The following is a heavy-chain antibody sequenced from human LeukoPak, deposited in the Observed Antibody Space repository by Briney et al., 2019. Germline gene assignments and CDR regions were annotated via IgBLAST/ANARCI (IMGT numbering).Heavy chain of an antibody. Sequence: GGSLRLSCAAFGFTFSNYWMSWVRQAPGTGLEWVANIKQDGSEKYYVDSVKGRFTISRDNAKNSLYLQMNSLRAADTAVYYCARDETTPLPGAYWGQGTLVTVSS. CDR2: IKQDGSEK. D-gene: IGHD4-17*01. J-gene: IGHJ4*02. V-gene: IGHV3-7*01. CDR1: GFTFSNYW. CDR3: ARDETTPLPGAY.